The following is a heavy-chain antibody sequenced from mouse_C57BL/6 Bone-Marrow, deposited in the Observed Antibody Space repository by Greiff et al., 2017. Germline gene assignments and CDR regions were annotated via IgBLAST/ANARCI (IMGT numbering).Heavy chain of an antibody. Sequence: QFQLQQPGTELVKPGASVQLSCNASGYTFTSYWMHWVQQRPGQCLEWIGNINPSNVGTNYNEKFNNNATLPVDKSSSTAYMQLSSLTSEDSAVYDCAMGYYDDFDYWGQGTTLTVSS. CDR2: INPSNVGT. J-gene: IGHJ2*01. D-gene: IGHD2-3*01. CDR3: AMGYYDDFDY. V-gene: IGHV1-53*01. CDR1: GYTFTSYW.